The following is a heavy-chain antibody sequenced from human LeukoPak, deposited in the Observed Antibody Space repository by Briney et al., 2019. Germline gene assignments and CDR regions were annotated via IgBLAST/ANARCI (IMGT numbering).Heavy chain of an antibody. J-gene: IGHJ5*02. CDR1: GFTFDDYA. CDR2: ISWNSGSI. V-gene: IGHV3-9*01. Sequence: GGSLRLSCAASGFTFDDYAMHWVRRAPGKGLEWVSGISWNSGSIGYADSVKGRFTISRDNAKNSLYLQMNSLRVEDAAVYYCSKDLTSDFGGDLDPWGQGTLVTVSS. CDR3: SKDLTSDFGGDLDP. D-gene: IGHD2-21*02.